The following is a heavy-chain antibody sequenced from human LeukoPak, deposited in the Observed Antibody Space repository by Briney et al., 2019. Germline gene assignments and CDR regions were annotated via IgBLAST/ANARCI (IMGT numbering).Heavy chain of an antibody. CDR2: IYTSGST. D-gene: IGHD5-12*01. CDR3: ARAKLATISGYYYYMDV. Sequence: SETLSLTCTVSGGSISSYYCSWIRQPAGKGLEWIGRIYTSGSTNYNPSLKSRVTMSVDTSKNQFSLKLSSVTAADTAVYYCARAKLATISGYYYYMDVWGKGTTVTVSS. CDR1: GGSISSYY. V-gene: IGHV4-4*07. J-gene: IGHJ6*03.